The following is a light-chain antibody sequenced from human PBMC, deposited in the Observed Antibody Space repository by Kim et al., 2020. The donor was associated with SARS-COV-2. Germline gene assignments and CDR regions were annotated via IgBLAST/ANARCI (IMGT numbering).Light chain of an antibody. CDR2: LSS. CDR3: QHYSRFPYT. CDR1: ESIVTW. J-gene: IGKJ2*01. V-gene: IGKV1-5*03. Sequence: SASVGDRVTITCRASESIVTWLAWYQQKPGRAPRLLIYLSSTLENVLPSSFSGTGSGTEFSLSITSLQPDDFATYYCQHYSRFPYTFGQGTKLEI.